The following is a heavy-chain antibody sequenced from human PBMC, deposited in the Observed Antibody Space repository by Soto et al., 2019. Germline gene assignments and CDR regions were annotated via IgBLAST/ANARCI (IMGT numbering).Heavy chain of an antibody. D-gene: IGHD2-15*01. Sequence: SETLSLTCMVSGGSISSNYWSWIRQPPGKGLEWIGYIYYSGSTNYNPSLKSRVTISVDTSKNQFSLKLSSVTAADTAVYYCARLSGGSSNWFDPWGQGTLVTVSS. CDR1: GGSISSNY. J-gene: IGHJ5*02. CDR3: ARLSGGSSNWFDP. V-gene: IGHV4-59*01. CDR2: IYYSGST.